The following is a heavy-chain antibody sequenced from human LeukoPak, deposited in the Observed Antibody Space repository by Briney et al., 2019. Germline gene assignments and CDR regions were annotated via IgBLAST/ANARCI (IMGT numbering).Heavy chain of an antibody. D-gene: IGHD4-17*01. J-gene: IGHJ5*01. V-gene: IGHV3-53*01. CDR2: IYSGGYT. CDR3: AKDFLRDDYGNWFAS. Sequence: GGSLRLSCAASGLTVSSNYMSWVRQAPGKGLEWVSVIYSGGYTYYADSVKGRFTISRDNSKNTLYLQMNSLRAEDTAVYYCAKDFLRDDYGNWFASWGQGTLVTVSS. CDR1: GLTVSSNY.